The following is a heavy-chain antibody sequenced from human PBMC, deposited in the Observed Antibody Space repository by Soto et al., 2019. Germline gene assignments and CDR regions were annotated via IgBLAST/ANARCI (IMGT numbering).Heavy chain of an antibody. CDR1: GFTFRNYW. CDR2: IRQDGSEK. V-gene: IGHV3-7*01. CDR3: ARDPNYGNPDY. D-gene: IGHD1-7*01. J-gene: IGHJ4*02. Sequence: EVQLLGSGGGLVQPGGSLTLSCVASGFTFRNYWMSWVREAPGKGLEWLANIRQDGSEKFYVDSVKGRFTISRDNAESSLYLHMNRLRAEDTAVYYCARDPNYGNPDYWGQGTLVTVSS.